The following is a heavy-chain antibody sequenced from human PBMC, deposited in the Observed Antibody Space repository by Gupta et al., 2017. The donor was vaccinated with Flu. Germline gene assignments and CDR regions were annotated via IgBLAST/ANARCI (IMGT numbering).Heavy chain of an antibody. D-gene: IGHD2-21*01. J-gene: IGHJ4*02. CDR2: VRTKAKGYTT. CDR1: GFTFSDHY. CDR3: ARAFTIATDQFDY. Sequence: EVQLVESGGGLVQPGGSLRLSCAASGFTFSDHYMDGVRQVPGKGPEWVGRVRTKAKGYTTEYAASVQGRFTISRDDSRNSVHLQMNNLRIEDTAVYYCARAFTIATDQFDYWGQGTLVTVSS. V-gene: IGHV3-72*01.